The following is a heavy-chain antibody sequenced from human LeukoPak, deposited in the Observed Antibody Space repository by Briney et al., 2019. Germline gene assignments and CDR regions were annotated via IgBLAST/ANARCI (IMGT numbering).Heavy chain of an antibody. CDR3: AGATLLNSGYYYYMDV. D-gene: IGHD1-26*01. J-gene: IGHJ6*03. Sequence: SVKVSCKASGGTFSSYTICWVRQAPGQGLEWMGRIIPIFGTANYAQKFQGRVTITPVESTRTAYMDLSSLKSDDTAVYYCAGATLLNSGYYYYMDVWGKGTTVTVSS. CDR2: IIPIFGTA. CDR1: GGTFSSYT. V-gene: IGHV1-69*13.